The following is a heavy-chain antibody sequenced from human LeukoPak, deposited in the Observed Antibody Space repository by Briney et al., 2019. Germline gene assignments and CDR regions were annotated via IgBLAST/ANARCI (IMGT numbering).Heavy chain of an antibody. CDR2: IYHSGST. V-gene: IGHV4-30-2*01. CDR3: ARVGGGIIID. D-gene: IGHD3-10*01. Sequence: SETLSLTCAVSGGSISSGGYYWSWIRQPPGKGLEWIGYIYHSGSTYYNPSLKSRVTISVDRSKNQFSLKLSSVTAADTAVYYCARVGGGIIIDWGQGTLVTVSS. J-gene: IGHJ4*02. CDR1: GGSISSGGYY.